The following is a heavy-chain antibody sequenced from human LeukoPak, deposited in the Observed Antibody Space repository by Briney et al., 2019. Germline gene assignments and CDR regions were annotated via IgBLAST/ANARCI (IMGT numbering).Heavy chain of an antibody. CDR3: ARGLKERITIFGVVIIIGWFDP. Sequence: GASVKVSCKASGYTFTSYGISWVRQAPGQGLEWMGWISAYNGNTNYAQKLQGRVTMTTDTSTSTAYMELRSLRSDDTAVYYCARGLKERITIFGVVIIIGWFDPWGQGTLVTVSS. D-gene: IGHD3-3*01. J-gene: IGHJ5*02. V-gene: IGHV1-18*01. CDR1: GYTFTSYG. CDR2: ISAYNGNT.